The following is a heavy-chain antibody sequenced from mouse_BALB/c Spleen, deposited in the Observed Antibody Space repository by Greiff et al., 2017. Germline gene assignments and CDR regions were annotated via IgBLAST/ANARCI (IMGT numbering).Heavy chain of an antibody. CDR1: GYSITSDYA. Sequence: VQLKQSGPGLVKPSQSLSLTCTVTGYSITSDYAWNWIRQFPGNKLEWMGYISYSGSTSYNPSLKSRISITRDTSKNQFFLQLNSVTTEDTATYYCAGLLGYFDYWGQGTTLTVSS. D-gene: IGHD1-1*01. V-gene: IGHV3-2*02. J-gene: IGHJ2*01. CDR2: ISYSGST. CDR3: AGLLGYFDY.